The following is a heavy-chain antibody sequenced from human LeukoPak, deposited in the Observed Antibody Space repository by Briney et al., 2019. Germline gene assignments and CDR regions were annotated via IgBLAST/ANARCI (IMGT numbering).Heavy chain of an antibody. CDR3: ARDWRRAAAGTPDY. J-gene: IGHJ4*02. CDR2: INTDGSST. D-gene: IGHD6-13*01. CDR1: GFTFSSYW. V-gene: IGHV3-74*01. Sequence: PGGSLILSCAASGFTFSSYWMHWVRHAPGKGLVWVSRINTDGSSTSYADSVKGRFTISRDNAKNTLYLQMNSLRAEDTAVYYCARDWRRAAAGTPDYWGQGTLVTVSS.